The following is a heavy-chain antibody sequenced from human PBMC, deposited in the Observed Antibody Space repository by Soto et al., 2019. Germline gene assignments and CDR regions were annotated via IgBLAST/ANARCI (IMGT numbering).Heavy chain of an antibody. Sequence: HPGGSLRLSCAASGFTFSSYAMSWVRQAPGKGLEWVSAISGSGGSTYYADSVKGRFTISRDNSKNTLYLQMNSLRAEDTAVYYCAKSPPVGYSSGWGFDHWFDPWGQGTLVTVS. D-gene: IGHD6-19*01. V-gene: IGHV3-23*01. CDR2: ISGSGGST. CDR3: AKSPPVGYSSGWGFDHWFDP. J-gene: IGHJ5*02. CDR1: GFTFSSYA.